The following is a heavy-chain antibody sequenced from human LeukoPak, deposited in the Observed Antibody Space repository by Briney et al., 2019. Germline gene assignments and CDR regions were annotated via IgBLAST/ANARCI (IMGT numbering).Heavy chain of an antibody. CDR1: GYSFTAYW. CDR3: ARGDCSGGNCHFDY. J-gene: IGHJ4*02. Sequence: GESLKISCKGSGYSFTAYWLGWVRQIPGKGLELMGIIAPGDSDTRYNPAFQGQVTISADKSITTAYLQWSSLKASDTAMYYCARGDCSGGNCHFDYWGQGTLVTVSS. V-gene: IGHV5-51*01. D-gene: IGHD2-15*01. CDR2: IAPGDSDT.